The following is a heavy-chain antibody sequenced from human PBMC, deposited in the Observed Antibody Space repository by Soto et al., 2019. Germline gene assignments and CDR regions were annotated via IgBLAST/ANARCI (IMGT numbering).Heavy chain of an antibody. V-gene: IGHV4-39*01. CDR3: ARSSFWRYGGNMICPGYFDV. Sequence: QVQLEESGPRLVTPSETLSLTCTVSGGSISGSTSYWGWIRQPPGKGLEWMGSVYYGATTYYHPSIKSGVTISVYTSKTEFSLNLTSLTAADTALYYCARSSFWRYGGNMICPGYFDVWGRGTLVTASS. D-gene: IGHD2-15*01. J-gene: IGHJ2*01. CDR1: GGSISGSTSY. CDR2: VYYGATT.